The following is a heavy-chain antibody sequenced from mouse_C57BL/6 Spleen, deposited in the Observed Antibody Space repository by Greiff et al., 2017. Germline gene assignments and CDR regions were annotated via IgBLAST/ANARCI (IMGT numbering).Heavy chain of an antibody. V-gene: IGHV1-64*01. CDR2: IHPNSGST. CDR3: AIPEDVDV. J-gene: IGHJ1*03. Sequence: QVQLQQPGAELVKPGASVKLSCKASGYTFTSYWMHWVKQRPGQGLEWIGMIHPNSGSTNYNAKFKSKATLTVDKPSSTAYMQLSSLTSEDSAVYYCAIPEDVDVWGTGTTVTVSS. CDR1: GYTFTSYW.